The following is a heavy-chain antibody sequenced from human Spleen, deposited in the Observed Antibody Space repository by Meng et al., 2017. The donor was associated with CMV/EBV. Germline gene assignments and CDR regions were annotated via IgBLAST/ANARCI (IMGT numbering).Heavy chain of an antibody. V-gene: IGHV1-2*02. CDR3: TRDAHLTTVTPNWFDP. Sequence: HVQAVHPEAELCKPGASVKVSCNASRDTFTDYYMHCLRQAPGQGLEWMGCINPNSGDTNYAQKFQGRVTMTRDTSISTAYMELSRLRSDDTAVYYCTRDAHLTTVTPNWFDPWGQGTLVTVSS. J-gene: IGHJ5*02. D-gene: IGHD4-17*01. CDR1: RDTFTDYY. CDR2: INPNSGDT.